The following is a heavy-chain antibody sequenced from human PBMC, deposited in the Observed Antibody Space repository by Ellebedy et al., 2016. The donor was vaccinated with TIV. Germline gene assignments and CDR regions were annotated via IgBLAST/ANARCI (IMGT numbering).Heavy chain of an antibody. V-gene: IGHV3-23*01. Sequence: GESLKISXAASGFSFASSAMTWVRQAPGKGLEWVSTISGGSGDSISYADSAKGRFTISRDNSKNTLYLQINNLRAEDTARYYCAKAVGAYCDDDCYSRVLDYWGQGTLVTVSS. D-gene: IGHD2-21*02. J-gene: IGHJ4*02. CDR1: GFSFASSA. CDR3: AKAVGAYCDDDCYSRVLDY. CDR2: ISGGSGDSI.